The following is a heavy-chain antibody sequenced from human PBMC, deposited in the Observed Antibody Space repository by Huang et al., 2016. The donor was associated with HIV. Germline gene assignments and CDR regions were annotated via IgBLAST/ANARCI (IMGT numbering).Heavy chain of an antibody. V-gene: IGHV3-30*02. CDR2: ILFDGTKK. D-gene: IGHD6-19*01. Sequence: QVQLAESGGGVVQPGGSLRLSCVASGFSFSGYGMHWVRQAPGKGVEWVAFILFDGTKKHFTDSVKGRFTISRDNSKNTLYLQLNSVRPEDTAVYYCAKEGGRGWTMDSWGQGTLVTVSS. CDR3: AKEGGRGWTMDS. J-gene: IGHJ5*01. CDR1: GFSFSGYG.